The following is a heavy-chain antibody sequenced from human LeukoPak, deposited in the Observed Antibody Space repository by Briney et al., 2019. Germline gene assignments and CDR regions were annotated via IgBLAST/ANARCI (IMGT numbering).Heavy chain of an antibody. CDR1: GGTFSSYA. CDR3: ARGQGGYSYGYVGYYYGMDV. J-gene: IGHJ6*04. Sequence: GSSVKVPCKASGGTFSSYAISWVRQAPGQGLEWMGGIIPIFGTANYAQKFQGRVTITADESTSTAYMELSSLRSEDTAVYYCARGQGGYSYGYVGYYYGMDVWGKGTTVTVSS. V-gene: IGHV1-69*01. D-gene: IGHD5-18*01. CDR2: IIPIFGTA.